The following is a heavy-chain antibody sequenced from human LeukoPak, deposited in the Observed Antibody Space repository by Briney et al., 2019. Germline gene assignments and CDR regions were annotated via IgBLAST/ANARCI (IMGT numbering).Heavy chain of an antibody. J-gene: IGHJ4*02. CDR2: INHSGST. Sequence: SETLSLTCAVYGGSFSGYYWSWIRPPPEKRLEWIGEINHSGSTNYNPSLKSRVTISVDTSKNQFSLKLSSVTAADTAVYYCARLSSSWYKSYFDYWGQGTLVTVSS. CDR3: ARLSSSWYKSYFDY. CDR1: GGSFSGYY. D-gene: IGHD6-13*01. V-gene: IGHV4-34*01.